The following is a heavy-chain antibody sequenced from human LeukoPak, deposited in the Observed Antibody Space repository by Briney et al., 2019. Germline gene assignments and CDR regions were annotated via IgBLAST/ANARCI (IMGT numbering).Heavy chain of an antibody. V-gene: IGHV4-4*02. Sequence: SETLSLTCAVSGGSISSSNWWSWVRQPPGKGLEWIGEIYHSGSTNYNPSLKSRVTISVDKPKNQFSLKLSSVTAADTAVYYCASGTTYDILTGYHAPDAFDIWGQGTMVTVSS. D-gene: IGHD3-9*01. CDR2: IYHSGST. CDR1: GGSISSSNW. J-gene: IGHJ3*02. CDR3: ASGTTYDILTGYHAPDAFDI.